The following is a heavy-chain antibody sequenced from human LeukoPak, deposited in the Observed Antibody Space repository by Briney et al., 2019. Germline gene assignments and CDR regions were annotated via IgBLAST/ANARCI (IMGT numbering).Heavy chain of an antibody. V-gene: IGHV4-39*07. Sequence: SETLSLTCTVSGGSISSSSYYWGWIRQPPGKGLEWIGSIYYSGSTYYNPSLKSRVTISVNTSKNQFSLKRSSVTAADTAVYYCANYGVVLATYGSPSPFVHWGQGTLVTVSS. CDR1: GGSISSSSYY. D-gene: IGHD3-16*01. CDR3: ANYGVVLATYGSPSPFVH. J-gene: IGHJ4*02. CDR2: IYYSGST.